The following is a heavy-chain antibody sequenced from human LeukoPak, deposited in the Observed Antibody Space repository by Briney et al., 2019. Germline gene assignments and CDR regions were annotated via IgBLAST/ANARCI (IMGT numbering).Heavy chain of an antibody. D-gene: IGHD3-22*01. CDR3: ARLDSSGYDAFDI. V-gene: IGHV4-39*07. Sequence: SETLSLTCTVSGGSISSSSYYWGWIRQPPGKGLEWIGSIYYSGSTYYNPSLKSRVTISVDTSKNQFSLKLSSVSAADTAVYYCARLDSSGYDAFDIWGQGTMVTVSS. CDR1: GGSISSSSYY. CDR2: IYYSGST. J-gene: IGHJ3*02.